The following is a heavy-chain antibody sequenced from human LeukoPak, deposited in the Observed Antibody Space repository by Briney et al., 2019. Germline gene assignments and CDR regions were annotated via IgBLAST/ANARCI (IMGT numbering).Heavy chain of an antibody. D-gene: IGHD6-19*01. CDR2: IYHSGST. J-gene: IGHJ3*02. CDR1: GGSISSSNW. Sequence: PSETLSLTCAVSGGSISSSNWWSWVRQPPGKGLEWIGEIYHSGSTNYNPSLKSRVTISVDKSKNQFSLKLSSVTAADTAVYYCARGIAVAGTGDAFDIWGQGTMVTVSS. V-gene: IGHV4-4*02. CDR3: ARGIAVAGTGDAFDI.